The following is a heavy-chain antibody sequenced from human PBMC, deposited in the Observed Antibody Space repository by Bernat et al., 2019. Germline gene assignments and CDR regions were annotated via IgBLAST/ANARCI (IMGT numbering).Heavy chain of an antibody. CDR1: GGSISDGAYY. D-gene: IGHD5-12*01. J-gene: IGHJ4*02. Sequence: QVQLQESGPGLVKPSRTLSLTCTVSGGSISDGAYYWSWIRQHPGKGLEWIGHIYDSGSTYYNPSLRSRITISVDTSKNQFSLNLSSVTAADTAVYHCASGDSGSKVAYWGQGTLVTVAS. CDR3: ASGDSGSKVAY. V-gene: IGHV4-31*03. CDR2: IYDSGST.